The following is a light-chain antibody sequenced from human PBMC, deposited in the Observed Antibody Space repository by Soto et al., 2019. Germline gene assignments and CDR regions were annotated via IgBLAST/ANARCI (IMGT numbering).Light chain of an antibody. Sequence: SALTQPVSVSGSPGQSITISCTGSSSDIGAYYFVSWYQHHPGKAPKLILYEVTTRPSGISSRFSGSKSGNTASLTISGLQADDEAFYYCSSYTSTNTPYVFGTGTKVTVL. CDR3: SSYTSTNTPYV. V-gene: IGLV2-14*01. J-gene: IGLJ1*01. CDR1: SSDIGAYYF. CDR2: EVT.